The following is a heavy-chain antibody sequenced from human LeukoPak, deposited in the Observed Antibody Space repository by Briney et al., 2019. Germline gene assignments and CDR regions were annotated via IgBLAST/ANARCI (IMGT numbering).Heavy chain of an antibody. Sequence: SETLSLTCTVSGGSISTYYWSWIRQPPGKGLEWIGYIYYSGNSNYNPSLKSRVTISVDTSKSQFSLKLSSVTAADTAVYYCAGLGASGNGYLSWFDPWGQGTLVTVSS. CDR3: AGLGASGNGYLSWFDP. V-gene: IGHV4-59*01. CDR2: IYYSGNS. J-gene: IGHJ5*02. D-gene: IGHD3-22*01. CDR1: GGSISTYY.